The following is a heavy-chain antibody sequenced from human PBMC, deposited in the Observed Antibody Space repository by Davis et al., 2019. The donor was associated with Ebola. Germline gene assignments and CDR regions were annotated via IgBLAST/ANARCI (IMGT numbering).Heavy chain of an antibody. J-gene: IGHJ4*02. D-gene: IGHD3-3*01. CDR2: VSHSEREK. CDR3: ARAVFHEVLDY. Sequence: PGGSLRLSCEVSGFTFSDAWMTWVRQAPGKGLEWVAVVSHSEREKFYADSVKGRFTISRDNSENTLYLQMNSLTADDTAVYYCARAVFHEVLDYWGQGTPVTVSS. V-gene: IGHV3-30*03. CDR1: GFTFSDAW.